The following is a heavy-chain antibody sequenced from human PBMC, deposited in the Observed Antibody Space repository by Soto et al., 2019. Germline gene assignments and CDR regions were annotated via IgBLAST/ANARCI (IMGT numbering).Heavy chain of an antibody. CDR3: ARGLEYFQR. CDR1: NGSFSGYY. CDR2: ITNSGYT. Sequence: PSETLSLTCDVFNGSFSGYYWSWIRQPPGKGLEWIGEITNSGYTNYNPSLKNRVMILIDRSKDHFSLKVTSVTAADTAVYYCARGLEYFQRWGQGTLVTVSS. J-gene: IGHJ1*01. V-gene: IGHV4-34*01.